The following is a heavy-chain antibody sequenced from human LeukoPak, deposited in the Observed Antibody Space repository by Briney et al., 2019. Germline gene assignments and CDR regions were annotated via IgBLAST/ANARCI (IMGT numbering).Heavy chain of an antibody. D-gene: IGHD3-10*01. CDR2: ISWDGGST. V-gene: IGHV3-43*01. J-gene: IGHJ6*03. CDR1: GFTFDDCT. CDR3: AKAGSTDDYYYYYMDV. Sequence: GGSLRLSCAASGFTFDDCTMHWVRQAPGKGLEWVSLISWDGGSTYYADSVKGRFTISRDNSKNSLYLQMNSLRTEDTALYYCAKAGSTDDYYYYYMDVWGKGTTVTVSS.